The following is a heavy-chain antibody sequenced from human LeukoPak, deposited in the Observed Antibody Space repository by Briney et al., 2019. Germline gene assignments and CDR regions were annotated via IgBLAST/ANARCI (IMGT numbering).Heavy chain of an antibody. D-gene: IGHD2-2*01. CDR1: GGTFSSYT. V-gene: IGHV1-69*02. Sequence: SVTVACKASGGTFSSYTISWVRQAPGHGLEWMGRIIPILGIANYAQKFQGRVTIPADKSTSTAYMELSSLRSEDTAVYYCARGKYCSSTSCRYIDAFDIWGQGTMVTVSS. CDR3: ARGKYCSSTSCRYIDAFDI. J-gene: IGHJ3*02. CDR2: IIPILGIA.